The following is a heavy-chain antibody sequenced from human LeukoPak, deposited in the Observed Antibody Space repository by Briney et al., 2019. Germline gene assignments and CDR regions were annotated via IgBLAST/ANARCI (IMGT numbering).Heavy chain of an antibody. V-gene: IGHV3-23*01. J-gene: IGHJ4*02. CDR1: GFTFSAFA. CDR3: AKDLSYTSGASDH. D-gene: IGHD6-19*01. Sequence: GGSLRLSCAASGFTFSAFAMTWVRQAPGKGLEWVSTITDDGYNTYSADSVKGRITFSRDNSKNTLSQQLRSLRAEDTAVYYCAKDLSYTSGASDHWGQGTLVTVSS. CDR2: ITDDGYNT.